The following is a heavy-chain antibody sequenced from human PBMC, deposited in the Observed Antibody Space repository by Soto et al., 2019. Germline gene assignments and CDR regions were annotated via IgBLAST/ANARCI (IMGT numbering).Heavy chain of an antibody. D-gene: IGHD3-10*01. J-gene: IGHJ4*02. V-gene: IGHV3-20*04. Sequence: PGGSLRLSCAASGSTFDDYGMSWVRQAPGKGLEWVSGINWNGGSTGYADSVKGRFTISRDNAKNSLYLQMNSLRAEDTALYYCARLYGSGSTRRVRIDYWGQGTLVTVSS. CDR1: GSTFDDYG. CDR3: ARLYGSGSTRRVRIDY. CDR2: INWNGGST.